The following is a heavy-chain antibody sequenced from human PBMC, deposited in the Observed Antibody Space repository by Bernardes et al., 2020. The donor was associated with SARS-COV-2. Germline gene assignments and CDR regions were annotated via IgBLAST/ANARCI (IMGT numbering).Heavy chain of an antibody. CDR1: GYTFNSYG. Sequence: VSVKVSCEASGYTFNSYGFSWVRQDPGQGLEWMGWISVYSDKTHYAKKFEGRVTRTTDTSTNKAYMELRSLREDDTAVYYCVRDLAGMAGSSLAVVTFDHWGQGTLVTVSS. J-gene: IGHJ4*02. V-gene: IGHV1-18*01. CDR2: ISVYSDKT. D-gene: IGHD6-19*01. CDR3: VRDLAGMAGSSLAVVTFDH.